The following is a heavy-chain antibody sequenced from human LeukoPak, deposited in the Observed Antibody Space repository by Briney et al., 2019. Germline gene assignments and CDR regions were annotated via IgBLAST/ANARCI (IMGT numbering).Heavy chain of an antibody. CDR2: ISWNSGSI. D-gene: IGHD3-16*02. J-gene: IGHJ4*02. CDR3: AKSFPPFGGVIVAALFD. CDR1: GFTFDDYA. Sequence: PGGSLRLSCAASGFTFDDYAMHWVRQAPGKGLEWVSGISWNSGSIGYADSVKGRFTISRDNAKNSLYLQMNSLRAEDTALYYCAKSFPPFGGVIVAALFDWGQGTLVTVSS. V-gene: IGHV3-9*01.